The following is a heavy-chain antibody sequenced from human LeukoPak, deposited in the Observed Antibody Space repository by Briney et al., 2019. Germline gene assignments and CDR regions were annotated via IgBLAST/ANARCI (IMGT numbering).Heavy chain of an antibody. CDR3: ARHRGNLDY. CDR2: IYHSGST. D-gene: IGHD4-23*01. J-gene: IGHJ4*02. CDR1: GYSISSGYY. Sequence: SETLSLTCAVSGYSISSGYYWGWIRQPPAKGLEWIGSIYHSGSTYYNPSLKSRVTISVDTSKNQFSLKLSSVTAADTAVYYCARHRGNLDYWGQGTLVTVSS. V-gene: IGHV4-38-2*01.